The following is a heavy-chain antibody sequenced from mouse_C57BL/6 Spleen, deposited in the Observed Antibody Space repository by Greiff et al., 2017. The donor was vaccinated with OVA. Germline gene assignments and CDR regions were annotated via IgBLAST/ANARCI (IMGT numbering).Heavy chain of an antibody. CDR1: GFNIKDDY. J-gene: IGHJ4*01. Sequence: VQLQQSGAELVRPGASVKLSCTASGFNIKDDYMHWVKQRPEQGLEWIGWIDPENGDTEYASKFQGKATITADTSSNTAYLQLSSLTSEDTAVYYCSADSTYCGNSYYAMDYWGQGTSVTVSS. CDR3: SADSTYCGNSYYAMDY. D-gene: IGHD2-10*01. V-gene: IGHV14-4*01. CDR2: IDPENGDT.